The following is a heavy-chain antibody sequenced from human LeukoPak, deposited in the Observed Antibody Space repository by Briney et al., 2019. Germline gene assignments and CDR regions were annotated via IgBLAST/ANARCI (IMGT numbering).Heavy chain of an antibody. Sequence: GGSLRLSCAASGFTFSNYWMHWVRQAPGKGLVWVSRIISDGSSTNYADSVKGRFTISRDNAKNSLYLQMNSLRAEDTAVYYCARVAAAASFFDYWGQGTLVTVSS. D-gene: IGHD6-13*01. J-gene: IGHJ4*02. V-gene: IGHV3-74*01. CDR1: GFTFSNYW. CDR3: ARVAAAASFFDY. CDR2: IISDGSST.